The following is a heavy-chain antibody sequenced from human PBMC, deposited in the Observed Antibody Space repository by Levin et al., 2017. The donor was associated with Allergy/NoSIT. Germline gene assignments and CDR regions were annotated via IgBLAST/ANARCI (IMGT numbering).Heavy chain of an antibody. CDR3: ARVKVGIAVAGTPWWFDP. CDR1: GYTFTSYG. J-gene: IGHJ5*02. D-gene: IGHD6-19*01. CDR2: ISAYNGNT. Sequence: ASVKVSCKASGYTFTSYGISWVRQAPGQGLEWMGWISAYNGNTNYAQKLQGRVTMTTDTSTSTAYMELRSLRSDDTAVYYCARVKVGIAVAGTPWWFDPWGQGTLVTVSS. V-gene: IGHV1-18*01.